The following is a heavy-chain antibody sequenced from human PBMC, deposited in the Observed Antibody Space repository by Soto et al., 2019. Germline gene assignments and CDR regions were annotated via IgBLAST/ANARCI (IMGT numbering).Heavy chain of an antibody. V-gene: IGHV3-13*04. D-gene: IGHD2-2*02. CDR3: ARAYTGRLPRRADYYYAMDV. J-gene: IGHJ6*02. CDR2: IGAARDP. Sequence: PWGSLRLSCVASGFSFSDYDMHWVRQVPGRGLEWVSAIGAARDPYYLGSVKGRFSISRENAKNSVYLQMNDLRAGDSAVYYCARAYTGRLPRRADYYYAMDVWGQGTTVTVSS. CDR1: GFSFSDYD.